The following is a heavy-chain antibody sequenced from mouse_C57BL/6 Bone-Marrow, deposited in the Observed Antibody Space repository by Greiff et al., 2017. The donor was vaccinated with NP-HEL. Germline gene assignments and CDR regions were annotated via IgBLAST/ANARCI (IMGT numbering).Heavy chain of an antibody. CDR3: TTEGDYSWYFDV. V-gene: IGHV14-4*01. J-gene: IGHJ1*03. CDR1: GFNIKDDY. CDR2: IDPENGDT. Sequence: VHVKQSGAELVRPGASVKLSCTASGFNIKDDYMHWVKQRPEQGLEWIGWIDPENGDTEYASKFQGKATITADTSSNTAYLQLSSLTSEDTAVYYCTTEGDYSWYFDVWGTGTTVTVSS. D-gene: IGHD2-12*01.